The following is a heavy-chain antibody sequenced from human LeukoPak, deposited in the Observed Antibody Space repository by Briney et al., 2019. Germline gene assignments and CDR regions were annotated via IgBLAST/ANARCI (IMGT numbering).Heavy chain of an antibody. J-gene: IGHJ4*02. CDR1: GGSISSYY. CDR3: ATRTAVARYDY. D-gene: IGHD6-19*01. CDR2: IYYSGST. V-gene: IGHV4-59*04. Sequence: NPSETLSLTCTVSGGSISSYYWNWIRQPPGKGLEWIGYIYYSGSTYYNPSLKSRVTISVDTSKNQFSLKLSSVTAADTAVYYCATRTAVARYDYWGQGTLVTVSS.